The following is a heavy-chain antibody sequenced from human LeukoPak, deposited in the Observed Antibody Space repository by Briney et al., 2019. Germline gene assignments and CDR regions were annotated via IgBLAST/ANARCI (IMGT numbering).Heavy chain of an antibody. CDR1: GFTFSSYA. CDR2: ISYDGSNK. D-gene: IGHD5-24*01. J-gene: IGHJ3*02. Sequence: GGSLRLSCAASGFTFSSYAMHWVRQAPGKGLEWVAVISYDGSNKYYADSVKGRFTISGDNSKNTLYLQMNSLRAEDTAVYYCARGDDNGRAFDIWGQGTMVTVSS. CDR3: ARGDDNGRAFDI. V-gene: IGHV3-30-3*01.